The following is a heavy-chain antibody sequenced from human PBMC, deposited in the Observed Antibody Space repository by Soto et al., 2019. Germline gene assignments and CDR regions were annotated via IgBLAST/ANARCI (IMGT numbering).Heavy chain of an antibody. Sequence: QVQMVQSGAEVKKPGSSARVSCKVSGGTFSRHSISWVRQAPGQGLEWMGGIIPIFDATQYAQKFQARLTIAADESTTTFHMDLSGLRPEDTAIYYCARDLTSVRGSWGQGTLVTGS. J-gene: IGHJ4*02. CDR2: IIPIFDAT. CDR1: GGTFSRHS. CDR3: ARDLTSVRGS. V-gene: IGHV1-69*01. D-gene: IGHD3-10*01.